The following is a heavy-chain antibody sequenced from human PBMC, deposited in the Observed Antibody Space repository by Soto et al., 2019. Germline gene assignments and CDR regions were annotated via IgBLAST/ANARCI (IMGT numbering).Heavy chain of an antibody. CDR3: AKDRVGVTGTDWFDP. Sequence: EVQLLESGGDLVQPGGSLRLSCVVSGFTFTSFAMSWVRQAPGKGLEWVSTISGSGYSTYYADSVKGRFTTSRDNSEKTLYLQMNSLRAEDTAVYYCAKDRVGVTGTDWFDPWGQGTLVTVSS. V-gene: IGHV3-23*01. D-gene: IGHD6-19*01. CDR2: ISGSGYST. CDR1: GFTFTSFA. J-gene: IGHJ5*02.